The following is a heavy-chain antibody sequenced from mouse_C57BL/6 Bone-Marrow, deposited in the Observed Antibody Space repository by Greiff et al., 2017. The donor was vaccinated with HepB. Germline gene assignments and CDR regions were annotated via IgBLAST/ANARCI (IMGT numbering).Heavy chain of an antibody. J-gene: IGHJ3*01. CDR2: IWWDDAK. V-gene: IGHV8-8*01. CDR1: GFSLSTFGMG. Sequence: QVTLKVSGPGILQPSQTLSLSCSFSGFSLSTFGMGVGWLRQPSGKGLEWLAHIWWDDAKYYNPALKSRLTISKDTSKNQVFLKIANVDTADTATDYCARMISYDYDRAWFAYWGQGTLVTVSA. D-gene: IGHD2-4*01. CDR3: ARMISYDYDRAWFAY.